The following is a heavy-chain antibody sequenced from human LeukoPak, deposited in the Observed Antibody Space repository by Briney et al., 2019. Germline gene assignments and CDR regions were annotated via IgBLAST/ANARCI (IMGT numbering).Heavy chain of an antibody. CDR3: VKDSVVVAGLVNYFDY. Sequence: PGGSLRLSCAASGFTFSSYSMNWVRQAPGKGLEWVSSISSSSSYIYYADSVKGRFTISRDNSKNTLYLQMKGLRAEDTAVYYCVKDSVVVAGLVNYFDYWGQGTLVTVSS. V-gene: IGHV3-21*04. D-gene: IGHD6-19*01. J-gene: IGHJ4*02. CDR2: ISSSSSYI. CDR1: GFTFSSYS.